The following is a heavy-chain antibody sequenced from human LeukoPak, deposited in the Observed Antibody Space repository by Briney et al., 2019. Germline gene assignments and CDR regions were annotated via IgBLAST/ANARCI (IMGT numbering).Heavy chain of an antibody. Sequence: PGGSLRLSCAASGFTFTTYWMSWVRQAPGKGLEWVASINQDGGEKYYVDSVKGRFSISRDNAKNSLYLHMNSLRAEDTAVYYCARGFRRLGGCGGDCLVYFDYWGQGTLVTVSS. J-gene: IGHJ4*02. D-gene: IGHD2-21*02. CDR3: ARGFRRLGGCGGDCLVYFDY. CDR2: INQDGGEK. CDR1: GFTFTTYW. V-gene: IGHV3-7*02.